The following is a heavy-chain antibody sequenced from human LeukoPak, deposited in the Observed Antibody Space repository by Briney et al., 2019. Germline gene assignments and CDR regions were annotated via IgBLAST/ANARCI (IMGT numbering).Heavy chain of an antibody. CDR3: AKDHKITIFGVVTRGLGY. D-gene: IGHD3-3*01. CDR1: GFTFSSYG. V-gene: IGHV3-33*06. Sequence: PGGSLRLSCAASGFTFSSYGMHWVRQAPGKGLEWVAVIWYDGSNKYYADSVKGRFTISRDNSKNTLYLQMNSLRAEDTAVYYCAKDHKITIFGVVTRGLGYWGQGTLVTVSS. J-gene: IGHJ4*02. CDR2: IWYDGSNK.